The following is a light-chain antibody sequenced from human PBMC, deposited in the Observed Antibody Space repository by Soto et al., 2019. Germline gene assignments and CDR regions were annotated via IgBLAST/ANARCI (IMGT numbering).Light chain of an antibody. V-gene: IGLV2-23*02. CDR2: EVS. CDR1: SSDVGSYNL. J-gene: IGLJ2*01. Sequence: QSALTQPASVSGSPGQSITISCTGTSSDVGSYNLVSWYQQHPGKAPTLMIYEVSKRPPGVSNRFSGSKSGNTASLTMSGLQAEDEADYYCCSYAGSSTFDRVLGGGTKLTFL. CDR3: CSYAGSSTFDRV.